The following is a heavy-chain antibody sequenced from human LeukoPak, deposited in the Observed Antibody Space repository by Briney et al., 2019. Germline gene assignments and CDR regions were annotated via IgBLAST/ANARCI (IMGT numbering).Heavy chain of an antibody. CDR1: DGSINTISDY. V-gene: IGHV4-39*01. Sequence: SETLSLTCSVSDGSINTISDYWGWVRQPPGKGLEWIGSVYYTGSTYYNAPFKSRVTISIDTSKNQFSLSLSAVTAADTAVYYCARHPPRYYYRDYYYYMDVWGKGTTVTISS. J-gene: IGHJ6*03. CDR2: VYYTGST. CDR3: ARHPPRYYYRDYYYYMDV. D-gene: IGHD3-22*01.